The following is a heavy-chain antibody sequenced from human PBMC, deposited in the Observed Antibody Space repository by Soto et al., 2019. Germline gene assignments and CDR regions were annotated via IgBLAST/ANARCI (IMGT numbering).Heavy chain of an antibody. J-gene: IGHJ4*02. D-gene: IGHD4-4*01. CDR3: AGDSGYSNYAFDF. Sequence: QVQLVQSGAEVKKPGSSVKVSCEASGGSVSSYTLSWVRQAPGQGLEWMGRIIPILGRANYAQKFQDRVTITADKSTSKAYMELSSLRSEETAVYFCAGDSGYSNYAFDFWGQGTLITVSS. CDR2: IIPILGRA. CDR1: GGSVSSYT. V-gene: IGHV1-69*08.